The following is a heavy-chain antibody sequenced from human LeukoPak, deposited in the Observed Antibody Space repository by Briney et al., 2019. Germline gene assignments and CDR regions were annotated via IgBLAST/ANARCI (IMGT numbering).Heavy chain of an antibody. J-gene: IGHJ4*02. CDR2: IYTSGST. Sequence: SETLSLTCTVSGGSISSGSYYWSWIRQPAGKGLEWIGRIYTSGSTNYNPSLKSRVTISVDTSKNQFSLKLSSVTAADTAVYYCARDRQSLLFDYWGQGTLVTVSS. D-gene: IGHD3-16*02. CDR1: GGSISSGSYY. V-gene: IGHV4-61*02. CDR3: ARDRQSLLFDY.